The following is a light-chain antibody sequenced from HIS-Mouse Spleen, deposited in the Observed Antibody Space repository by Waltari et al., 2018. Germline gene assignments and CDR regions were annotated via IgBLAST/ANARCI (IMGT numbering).Light chain of an antibody. CDR3: YSTDSSGNHSEV. CDR1: ALPKKS. V-gene: IGLV3-10*01. CDR2: EDS. J-gene: IGLJ3*02. Sequence: SYELTQPPSVSVSPGQTARITCSGDALPKKSAYWYQQKSGQAPVLVIYEDSKRPSGIPERFSGSSSGTMATLTISGAQVEDEADYYCYSTDSSGNHSEVFGGGTKLTVL.